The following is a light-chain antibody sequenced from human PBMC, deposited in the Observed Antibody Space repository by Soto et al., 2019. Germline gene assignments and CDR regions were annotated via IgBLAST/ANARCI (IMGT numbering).Light chain of an antibody. CDR3: CSYAGSSTGVV. V-gene: IGLV2-23*01. CDR2: EGS. Sequence: QSALTQPASVSGSPGQSITISCTGTSSDVGSYNLVSWYQQHPGKAPKLMIYEGSKRPSGVSNRFSGSKSGNTSSLTISGLQDEDESDYYCCSYAGSSTGVVFGGGTKVTVL. J-gene: IGLJ2*01. CDR1: SSDVGSYNL.